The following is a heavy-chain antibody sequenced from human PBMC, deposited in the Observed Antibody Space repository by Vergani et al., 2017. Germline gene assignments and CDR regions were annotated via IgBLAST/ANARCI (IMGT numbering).Heavy chain of an antibody. V-gene: IGHV3-23*01. CDR3: AKGSCSSTSCHPYYYYYMDV. CDR2: ISGSGGST. Sequence: EVQLLESGGGLVQPGGSLRLSCAASGFTFSSYAMSWVRQAPGKGLEWVSAISGSGGSTYYADSVKGRFTISRDNSKNTLYLQMNSLGAEDTAVYYCAKGSCSSTSCHPYYYYYMDVWGKGTTVTVSS. J-gene: IGHJ6*03. D-gene: IGHD2-2*01. CDR1: GFTFSSYA.